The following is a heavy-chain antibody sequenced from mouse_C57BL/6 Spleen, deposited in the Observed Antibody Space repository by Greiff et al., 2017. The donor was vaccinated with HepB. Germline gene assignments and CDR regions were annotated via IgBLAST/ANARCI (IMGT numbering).Heavy chain of an antibody. CDR2: IYPGDGDT. V-gene: IGHV1-82*01. J-gene: IGHJ3*01. Sequence: QVQLKQSGPELVKPGASVKISCKASGYPFSSSWMNWVKQRPGKGLEWIGRIYPGDGDTNYNGKFKGKATLTADKSSSTANMQLSSLTSEDSAVYFCTRTAIYDGYYGFAYWGQGTLVTVSA. CDR1: GYPFSSSW. CDR3: TRTAIYDGYYGFAY. D-gene: IGHD2-3*01.